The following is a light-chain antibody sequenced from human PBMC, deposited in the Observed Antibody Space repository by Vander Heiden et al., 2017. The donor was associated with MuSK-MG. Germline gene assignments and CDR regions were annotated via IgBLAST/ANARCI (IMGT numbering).Light chain of an antibody. J-gene: IGKJ2*01. CDR2: GAS. V-gene: IGKV3-20*01. CDR3: QRYGSSPYT. CDR1: QSVSNNY. Sequence: EIVLTQSPGTLSLSPGERATLSCRASQSVSNNYLAWYQQKPGQAPRLLIYGASSRATGIPDRFSASGSGTDFTLTVSRLEPEDFAVYYCQRYGSSPYTFGQGTKLELK.